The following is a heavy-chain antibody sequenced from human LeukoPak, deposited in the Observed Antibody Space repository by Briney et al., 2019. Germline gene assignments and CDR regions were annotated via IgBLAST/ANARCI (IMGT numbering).Heavy chain of an antibody. CDR3: AKGGYYDSSGSFDAFDI. CDR1: GFTFSSYA. V-gene: IGHV3-23*01. D-gene: IGHD3-22*01. CDR2: ISGSGGST. J-gene: IGHJ3*02. Sequence: GGSLRLSCAASGFTFSSYAMSWVRQAPGKGLEWVSAISGSGGSTYYADSVRGRFTISRDNSKNTLYLQMNSLRAEDTAVYYCAKGGYYDSSGSFDAFDIWGQGTMVTVSS.